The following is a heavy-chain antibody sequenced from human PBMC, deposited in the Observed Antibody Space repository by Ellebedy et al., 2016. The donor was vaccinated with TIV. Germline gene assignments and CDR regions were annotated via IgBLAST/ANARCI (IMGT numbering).Heavy chain of an antibody. V-gene: IGHV3-48*02. J-gene: IGHJ4*02. CDR1: GFPFSGYS. CDR3: TRDGGSYGSGRFGRAAH. CDR2: FDTRSTSL. Sequence: GESPKISCAASGFPFSGYSMNWIRHAPRKGLEWILYFDTRSTSLYGDSVKGRFTISRDNAKSSLFLQVSSLRDEDTAVYYCTRDGGSYGSGRFGRAAHWGQGTLVTVSS. D-gene: IGHD3-10*01.